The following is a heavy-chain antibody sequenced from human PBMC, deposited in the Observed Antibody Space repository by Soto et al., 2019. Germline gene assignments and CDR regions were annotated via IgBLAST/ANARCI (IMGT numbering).Heavy chain of an antibody. D-gene: IGHD3-9*01. J-gene: IGHJ6*02. V-gene: IGHV1-58*01. CDR1: GFTFTSSA. Sequence: QMQLVQSGPEVKKPGTSVKVSCKASGFTFTSSAVQWVRQARGQRLAWIGWIVVDSGNTNYAQKFQERVIITRDMSTSTAYMELSSLRSEDTAVYYCAAVSLSPPYDILTGYPGYYGMDVWGQGTTVTVSS. CDR2: IVVDSGNT. CDR3: AAVSLSPPYDILTGYPGYYGMDV.